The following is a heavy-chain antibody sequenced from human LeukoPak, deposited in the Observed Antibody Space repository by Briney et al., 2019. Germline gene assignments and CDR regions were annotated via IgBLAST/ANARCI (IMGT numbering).Heavy chain of an antibody. CDR3: ARRAGSSSWYHY. V-gene: IGHV4-34*01. J-gene: IGHJ4*02. CDR1: GGSISSYY. Sequence: PSETLSLTCTVSGGSISSYYWSWIRQPPGKGLEWIGEINHSGSTNYNPSLKSRVTISVDTSKNQFSLKLSSVTAADTAVYYCARRAGSSSWYHYWGQGTLVTVSS. CDR2: INHSGST. D-gene: IGHD6-13*01.